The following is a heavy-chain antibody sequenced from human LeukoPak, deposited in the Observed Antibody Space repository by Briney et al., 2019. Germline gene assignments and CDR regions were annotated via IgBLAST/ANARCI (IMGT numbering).Heavy chain of an antibody. CDR3: ARDRTDRYYYDSSGYTALGY. V-gene: IGHV1-69*05. CDR2: IIPIFGTA. J-gene: IGHJ4*02. Sequence: SVKVSSKSAGYTFTSYDINWVGQAPGQGLEWMGGIIPIFGTANYAQKFQGRVTITTDESTSTAYMELSSLGSEDTAVYYCARDRTDRYYYDSSGYTALGYWGQGTLVTVSS. D-gene: IGHD3-22*01. CDR1: GYTFTSYD.